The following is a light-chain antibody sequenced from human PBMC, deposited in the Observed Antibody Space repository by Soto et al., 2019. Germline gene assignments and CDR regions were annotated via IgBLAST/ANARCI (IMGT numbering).Light chain of an antibody. J-gene: IGLJ1*01. CDR3: FSYTSSGTYV. V-gene: IGLV2-11*01. CDR1: SSDVGGYNY. Sequence: QCVLNRPGSGSGSPGQSVTISCTGTSSDVGGYNYVSWYQQHPGKAPKLMIYDVNKRPSGVPDRFSGSKSGNTASLTISGLQAEDETDYYCFSYTSSGTYVFGTGTKVPVL. CDR2: DVN.